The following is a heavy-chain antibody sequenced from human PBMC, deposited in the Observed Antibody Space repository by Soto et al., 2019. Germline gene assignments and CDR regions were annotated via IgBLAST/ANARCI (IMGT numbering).Heavy chain of an antibody. CDR3: ARGGSRDPRDWFDP. D-gene: IGHD3-16*01. CDR2: IYHSGST. J-gene: IGHJ5*02. Sequence: VQLLESGGGLVQPGGSLRLSCAASGFTFSSYAMSWVRQAPGKGLEWIGYIYHSGSTYYNPSLKSRVTISVDRSKNQFSLKLSSVTAADTAVYYCARGGSRDPRDWFDPWGQGTLVTVSS. V-gene: IGHV4-30-2*01. CDR1: GFTFSSYA.